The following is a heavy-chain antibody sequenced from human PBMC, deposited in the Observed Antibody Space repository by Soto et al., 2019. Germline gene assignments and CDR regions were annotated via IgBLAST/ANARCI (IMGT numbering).Heavy chain of an antibody. J-gene: IGHJ6*03. CDR3: AGGGSIVVATRRLMDV. Sequence: QVQLQESGPGLVKPSETLSLTCTVSGASISSHYWSWIRQAPGKGLEWIANINYNGNTNYNPSLKSRVTISVDTSKNRFALTVISVTAADTAVYYCAGGGSIVVATRRLMDVWGRGTTVTVSS. CDR2: INYNGNT. V-gene: IGHV4-59*08. CDR1: GASISSHY. D-gene: IGHD3-22*01.